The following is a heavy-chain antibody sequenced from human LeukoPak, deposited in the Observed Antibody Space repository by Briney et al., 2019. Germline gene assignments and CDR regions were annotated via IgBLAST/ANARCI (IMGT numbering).Heavy chain of an antibody. CDR2: ISGSGGST. Sequence: PGGSLRLSCAASGFTFSRYAMSWVRQAPGKGLEWVSAISGSGGSTYYADSVKVRFTISRDNSKNTLYLQKNSLRAEGSAVYYCAKDRVSPGFNWFDPWGQGTLVTVSS. D-gene: IGHD3-16*01. J-gene: IGHJ5*02. CDR1: GFTFSRYA. V-gene: IGHV3-23*01. CDR3: AKDRVSPGFNWFDP.